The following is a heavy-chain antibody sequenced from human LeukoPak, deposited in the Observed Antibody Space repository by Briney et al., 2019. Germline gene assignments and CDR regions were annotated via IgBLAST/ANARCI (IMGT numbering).Heavy chain of an antibody. Sequence: GGSLRLSCAASGFTFSSYGMNWVRQAPGKGLEWVSSISSSSSYIYYADSVKGRFTISRDNAKNSLYLQMNSLRAEDTAVYYCARDPVAVAANTWDYWGQGTLVTVSS. V-gene: IGHV3-21*01. CDR3: ARDPVAVAANTWDY. CDR2: ISSSSSYI. CDR1: GFTFSSYG. D-gene: IGHD6-19*01. J-gene: IGHJ4*02.